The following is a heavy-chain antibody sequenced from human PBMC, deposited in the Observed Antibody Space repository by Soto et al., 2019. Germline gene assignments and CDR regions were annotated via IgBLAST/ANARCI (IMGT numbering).Heavy chain of an antibody. CDR1: GYTFTSYD. J-gene: IGHJ3*02. V-gene: IGHV1-18*01. D-gene: IGHD3-22*01. CDR2: ISAYSGNT. Sequence: ASVKVSCKASGYTFTSYDISWVRQAPGQGLEWMGWISAYSGNTNYAQKFQGRVTMTTDTSTSTAYLELRSLRSDDTAVFYCARWNSGLNFDIWGRGTMVTVSS. CDR3: ARWNSGLNFDI.